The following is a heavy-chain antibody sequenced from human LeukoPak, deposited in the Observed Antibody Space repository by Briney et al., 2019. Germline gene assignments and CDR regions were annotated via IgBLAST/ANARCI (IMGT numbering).Heavy chain of an antibody. D-gene: IGHD3-22*01. CDR2: IYYSGST. CDR3: ARAGDSSGYDY. CDR1: GGSISSSGYY. Sequence: SETLSLTCTVSGGSISSSGYYWGWIRQPPGKGLEWIGSIYYSGSTYYNPSLKSRVTISVDTSKNQFSLKLSSVTAADTAVYYCARAGDSSGYDYWGQGTLVTVSS. V-gene: IGHV4-39*07. J-gene: IGHJ4*02.